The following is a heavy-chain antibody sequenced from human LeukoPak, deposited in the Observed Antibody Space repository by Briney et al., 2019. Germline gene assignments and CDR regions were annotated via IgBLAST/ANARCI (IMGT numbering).Heavy chain of an antibody. Sequence: PGGSLRLSCAASGFTVSTNYMSWVRQAPGKGLEWASVLYHGGSTYYADSVKGRFTISRDNAKNTLYLQMNTLRAEDTAVYYCARPIIGSMSLGIDNWGQGTLVTVSS. V-gene: IGHV3-53*01. CDR1: GFTVSTNY. CDR2: LYHGGST. J-gene: IGHJ4*02. CDR3: ARPIIGSMSLGIDN. D-gene: IGHD1-20*01.